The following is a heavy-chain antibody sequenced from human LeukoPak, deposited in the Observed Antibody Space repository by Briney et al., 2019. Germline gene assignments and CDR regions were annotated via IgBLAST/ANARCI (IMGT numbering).Heavy chain of an antibody. CDR2: INLNSGGT. V-gene: IGHV1-2*02. J-gene: IGHJ5*02. Sequence: ASVKVSCKASGYTFTGYYIHWVRRAPGQGLEWMGWINLNSGGTNYAQKSQGRVTMTRDTSISTAYMELSRLRSDDTAVYYCARDYDILTGYYSWFDPWGQGTLVTVSS. CDR3: ARDYDILTGYYSWFDP. CDR1: GYTFTGYY. D-gene: IGHD3-9*01.